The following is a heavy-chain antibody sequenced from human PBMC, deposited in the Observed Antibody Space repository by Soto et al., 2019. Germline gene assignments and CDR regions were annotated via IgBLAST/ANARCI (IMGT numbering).Heavy chain of an antibody. CDR3: ARDRSVTTVWAVYGMDV. CDR2: ISYDGSNK. D-gene: IGHD3-9*01. Sequence: QVQLVESGGGVVQPGRSLRLSCAASGFTFSSYAMHWVRQAPGKGLEWVAVISYDGSNKYYADSVKGRFTISRDNSKNTLYLQMNSLRAEDTAVYYCARDRSVTTVWAVYGMDVWGQGTTVTVSS. J-gene: IGHJ6*02. V-gene: IGHV3-30-3*01. CDR1: GFTFSSYA.